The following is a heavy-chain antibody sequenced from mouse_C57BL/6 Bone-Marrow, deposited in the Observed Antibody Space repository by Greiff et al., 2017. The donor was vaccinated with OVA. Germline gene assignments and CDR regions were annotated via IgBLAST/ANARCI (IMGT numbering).Heavy chain of an antibody. CDR2: IYPRSGNT. CDR3: AGSGLRRARGRVYDMDY. CDR1: GYTFTSYG. J-gene: IGHJ4*01. V-gene: IGHV1-81*01. Sequence: VQLQQSGAELARPGASVKLSCKASGYTFTSYGISWVKQRTGQGLEWIGEIYPRSGNTYYNEKFKGKATLTADKSSSTAYMELRSLTSEDSAVYFCAGSGLRRARGRVYDMDYWGQGTSVTVSS. D-gene: IGHD2-4*01.